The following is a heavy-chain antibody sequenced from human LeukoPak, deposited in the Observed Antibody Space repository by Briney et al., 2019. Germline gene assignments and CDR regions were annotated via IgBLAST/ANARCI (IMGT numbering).Heavy chain of an antibody. D-gene: IGHD1-1*01. CDR3: ARDLRATTSPGSPQY. CDR2: IKQDGSEK. Sequence: GGSLRLSCAASGFTFSSYWMSWVRQAPGKGLEWVANIKQDGSEKYYVDSVKGRFTISRDNAKNSLYLQMNSLRAEDTAVYYCARDLRATTSPGSPQYWGQGTLVTVSS. CDR1: GFTFSSYW. V-gene: IGHV3-7*01. J-gene: IGHJ4*02.